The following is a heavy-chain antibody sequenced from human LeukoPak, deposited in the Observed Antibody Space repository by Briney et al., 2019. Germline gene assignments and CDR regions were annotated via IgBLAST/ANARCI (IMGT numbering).Heavy chain of an antibody. CDR2: IYYRGST. CDR1: DGSINSYY. CDR3: ARIGTAVAGTWYFDY. V-gene: IGHV4-59*01. Sequence: TSETLSLTCTVSDGSINSYYWSWIRQPPGKGLEWIGYIYYRGSTNYNPSLKSRVTISLDTPKNQFSLRLSSVTAADTAVYYCARIGTAVAGTWYFDYWGQGTLVTVSS. J-gene: IGHJ4*02. D-gene: IGHD6-19*01.